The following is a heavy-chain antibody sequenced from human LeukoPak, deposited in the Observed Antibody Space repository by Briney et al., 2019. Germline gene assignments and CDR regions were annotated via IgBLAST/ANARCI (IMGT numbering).Heavy chain of an antibody. CDR3: AELGITMIGGV. J-gene: IGHJ6*04. CDR2: ISSSSSTI. D-gene: IGHD3-10*02. Sequence: GSLRLSCAASGFTFSSYEMNWVRQAPGKGLEWVSYISSSSSTIYYADSVKGRFTISRDNAKNSLYLQMNSLRAEDTAVYYCAELGITMIGGVWGKGTTVTISS. V-gene: IGHV3-48*03. CDR1: GFTFSSYE.